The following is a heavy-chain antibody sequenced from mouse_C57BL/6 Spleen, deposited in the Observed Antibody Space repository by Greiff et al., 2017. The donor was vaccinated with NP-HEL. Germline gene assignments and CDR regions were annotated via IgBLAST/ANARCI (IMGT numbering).Heavy chain of an antibody. CDR1: GYTFTDYY. Sequence: VKLQESGPELVKPGASVKISCKASGYTFTDYYINWVKQRPGQGLEWIGWIFPGSGSTYYNEKFKGKATLTVDKSSSTAYLLLSSLTSEDSAVYFCARSITTVVAPFDYWGQGTTLTVSS. J-gene: IGHJ2*01. CDR2: IFPGSGST. V-gene: IGHV1-75*01. CDR3: ARSITTVVAPFDY. D-gene: IGHD1-1*01.